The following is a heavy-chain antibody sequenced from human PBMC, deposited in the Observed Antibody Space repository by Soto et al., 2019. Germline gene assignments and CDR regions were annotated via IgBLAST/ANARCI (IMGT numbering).Heavy chain of an antibody. D-gene: IGHD2-2*01. Sequence: QITLKESGPPLVKSTQTLTLTCTFSGFSVTTSGASVAWIRQPPGKALEWLALIYWDDDKRYSPSLKTRLSITKDTSKNQVVLTMTNLDPVDTATYYCAHASTSHHQAMDVWGQGTTVTVSS. V-gene: IGHV2-5*02. J-gene: IGHJ6*02. CDR3: AHASTSHHQAMDV. CDR2: IYWDDDK. CDR1: GFSVTTSGAS.